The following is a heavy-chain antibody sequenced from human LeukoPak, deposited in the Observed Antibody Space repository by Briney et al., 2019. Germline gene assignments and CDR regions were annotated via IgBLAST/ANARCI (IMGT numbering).Heavy chain of an antibody. CDR1: GFTFSSYG. CDR3: AKDHQASIDY. Sequence: GGSLRLSCAASGFTFSSYGMHWVRQAPGKGLEWVAVISYDGSNKYYADSAKGRFTISRDNSKNTLYLQMNSLRAEDTAVYYCAKDHQASIDYWGQGTLVTVSS. D-gene: IGHD2/OR15-2a*01. V-gene: IGHV3-30*18. J-gene: IGHJ4*02. CDR2: ISYDGSNK.